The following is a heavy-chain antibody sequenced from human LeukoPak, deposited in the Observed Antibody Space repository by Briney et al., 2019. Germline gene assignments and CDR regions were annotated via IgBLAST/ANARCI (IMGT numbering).Heavy chain of an antibody. CDR3: ARETCGYSYGLFFYYYGMDV. CDR1: GGSISSGDYY. V-gene: IGHV4-30-4*01. J-gene: IGHJ6*02. Sequence: PSETLSLTCTVSGGSISSGDYYWSWIRQPPGKGLEWIGYIYYSGSTYYNPSLKSRVTISVDTSKNQFSLKLSSVTAADTAVYYCARETCGYSYGLFFYYYGMDVWGQGTTVTVSS. CDR2: IYYSGST. D-gene: IGHD5-18*01.